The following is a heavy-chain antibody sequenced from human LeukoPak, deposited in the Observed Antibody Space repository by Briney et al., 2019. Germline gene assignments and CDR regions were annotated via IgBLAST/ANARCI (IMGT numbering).Heavy chain of an antibody. V-gene: IGHV4-34*01. Sequence: SETLSLTCAVYGGSFSGYYWSWIRQPPGKGLEWIGEINHSGSTNYNPSLKSRVTISVDTSKNQFSLKLSSVTAADTAVYYCARHSHYDAFDIWGQGTMVTVSS. CDR2: INHSGST. CDR1: GGSFSGYY. D-gene: IGHD6-13*01. J-gene: IGHJ3*02. CDR3: ARHSHYDAFDI.